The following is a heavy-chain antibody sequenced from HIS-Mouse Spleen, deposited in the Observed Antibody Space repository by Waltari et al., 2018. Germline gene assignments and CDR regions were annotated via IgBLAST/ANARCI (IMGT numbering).Heavy chain of an antibody. CDR2: IYYSGRT. V-gene: IGHV4-39*07. CDR3: AREIPYSSSWYDWYFDL. Sequence: QLQLQESGPGLVKPSETLSLTCTVSAGTISSSSYYGGWIRHPPGKGLEWSGSIYYSGRTDFHPALKSRVTISVDTSQTQFSRKMSCVTAAETAVYYCAREIPYSSSWYDWYFDLWGRGTLVTVSS. CDR1: AGTISSSSYY. J-gene: IGHJ2*01. D-gene: IGHD6-13*01.